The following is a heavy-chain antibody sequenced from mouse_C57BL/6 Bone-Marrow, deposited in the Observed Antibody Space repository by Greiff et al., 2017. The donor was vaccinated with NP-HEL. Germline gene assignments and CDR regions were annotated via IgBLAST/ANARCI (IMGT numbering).Heavy chain of an antibody. V-gene: IGHV5-2*01. CDR2: INSDGGST. CDR3: ARPFYYGYDAGAWFAY. CDR1: EYEFPSHD. D-gene: IGHD2-2*01. Sequence: DVMLVESGGGLVQPGESLKLSCESNEYEFPSHDMSWVRKTPEKRLELVAAINSDGGSTYYPDTMERRFIISRDNTKKTLYLQMSSLRSDDTALYYCARPFYYGYDAGAWFAYWGQGTLVTVSA. J-gene: IGHJ3*01.